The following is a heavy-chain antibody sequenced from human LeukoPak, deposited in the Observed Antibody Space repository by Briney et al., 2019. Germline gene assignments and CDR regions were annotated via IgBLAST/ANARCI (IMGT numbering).Heavy chain of an antibody. V-gene: IGHV4-34*01. J-gene: IGHJ6*03. CDR1: GGSFSGYY. CDR2: INHSGST. CDR3: ARVRGYGYYYMDV. Sequence: PSETLSLTCAVYGGSFSGYYWSWIRQPPGKGLEWIGEINHSGSTNYNPSLKSRVTISVDTSKNQFSLKLGSVTAADTAVYYCARVRGYGYYYMDVWGKGTTVTVSS. D-gene: IGHD3-3*01.